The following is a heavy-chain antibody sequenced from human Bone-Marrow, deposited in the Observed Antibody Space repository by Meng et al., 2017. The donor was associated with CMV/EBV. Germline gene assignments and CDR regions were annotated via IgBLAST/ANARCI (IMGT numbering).Heavy chain of an antibody. D-gene: IGHD4-17*01. V-gene: IGHV1-45*02. CDR2: ITPFNGDT. CDR3: ASTNPLTVTTVAVDI. Sequence: SVKVSCKASGYTFTYRYLHWVRQAPGQALEWMGWITPFNGDTNYAQKFQDRVTITGDKSMTTAYMELSSLRSEDSAMYYCASTNPLTVTTVAVDIWGQGPMVPVSS. CDR1: GYTFTYRY. J-gene: IGHJ3*02.